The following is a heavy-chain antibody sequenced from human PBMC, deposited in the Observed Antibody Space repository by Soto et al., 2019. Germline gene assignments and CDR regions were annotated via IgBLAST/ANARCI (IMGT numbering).Heavy chain of an antibody. Sequence: SETLSLTCTVSGGSISSGGYYWSWFRQPPGKTLEWIGYIYKTGNTKYNPSLNSRVTISVDTSKNQFSLNLSSVTAADTAVYYCTSGLSSGWLAYWGQGTLVTVSS. CDR2: IYKTGNT. CDR1: GGSISSGGYY. CDR3: TSGLSSGWLAY. D-gene: IGHD6-19*01. J-gene: IGHJ4*02. V-gene: IGHV4-61*08.